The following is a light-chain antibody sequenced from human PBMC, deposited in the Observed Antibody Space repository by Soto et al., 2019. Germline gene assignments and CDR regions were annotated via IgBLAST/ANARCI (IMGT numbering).Light chain of an antibody. V-gene: IGKV3-15*01. CDR2: GAS. J-gene: IGKJ1*01. Sequence: ETVMTQSPATLSVSPGGRATLXCRASQIVSSNLAWYQQNTGQAPRLLILGASTRATGVPDGFSGSGSGTEFALTISGLKFEDSAVYYCQQYQDGWKFGQGTKVDI. CDR3: QQYQDGWK. CDR1: QIVSSN.